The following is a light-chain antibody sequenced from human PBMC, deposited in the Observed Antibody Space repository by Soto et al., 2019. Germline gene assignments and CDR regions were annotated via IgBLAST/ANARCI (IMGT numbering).Light chain of an antibody. V-gene: IGLV2-14*01. CDR2: DVS. CDR3: SSYTSSSTPWV. CDR1: SSDVGGYNY. Sequence: QSVLTQPASVSGSPGQSITISCTGTSSDVGGYNYVSWYQQHPGKAPKLMIYDVSNRPSGVSNRFSGSKSGNTASLTISGLQAADEADYYCSSYTSSSTPWVFGGGTKLTV. J-gene: IGLJ3*02.